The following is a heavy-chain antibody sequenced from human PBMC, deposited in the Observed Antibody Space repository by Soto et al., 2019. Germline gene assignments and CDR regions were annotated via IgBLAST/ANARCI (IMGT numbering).Heavy chain of an antibody. CDR2: ITHSGGI. CDR3: ARLFAGATGNWYFDL. V-gene: IGHV4-34*01. CDR1: GGSFSGYY. Sequence: SETLSLTCAVYGGSFSGYYWSWVRHPPGKGLEWIGEITHSGGINYNPSLKSRVTMSLDTSKNQFSLRLNSVSDADTAVYYCARLFAGATGNWYFDLWGRGTLVTVSS. J-gene: IGHJ2*01. D-gene: IGHD1-1*01.